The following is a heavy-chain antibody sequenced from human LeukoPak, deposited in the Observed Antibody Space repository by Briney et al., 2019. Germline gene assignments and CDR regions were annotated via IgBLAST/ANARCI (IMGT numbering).Heavy chain of an antibody. D-gene: IGHD3-10*01. J-gene: IGHJ6*02. Sequence: SETLSLTCTVSGASISSGGFYWTWIRRPPGKGLEWIGYIYHSGSTYYNPSLKSRVTISVDRSKNQFSLKLSSVTAADTAVYYCARGYYGSGINYGMDVWGQGTTVTVSS. CDR2: IYHSGST. V-gene: IGHV4-30-2*01. CDR3: ARGYYGSGINYGMDV. CDR1: GASISSGGFY.